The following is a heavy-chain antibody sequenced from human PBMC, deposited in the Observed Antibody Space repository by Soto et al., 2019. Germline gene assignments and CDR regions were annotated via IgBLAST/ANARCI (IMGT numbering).Heavy chain of an antibody. CDR3: ARNGSYYDFWSGYYFGGGMDV. J-gene: IGHJ6*02. V-gene: IGHV4-34*01. Sequence: QVQLQQGGAGLLKPSETLSLTCAVYGGSFSGYYWSWIRQPPGKGLEWMGEMNHSGSTNYSPTLNSRLTISVDTSKTQVSLKLSSVTAADTAVYYCARNGSYYDFWSGYYFGGGMDVWGQGTTVTVSS. CDR1: GGSFSGYY. CDR2: MNHSGST. D-gene: IGHD3-3*01.